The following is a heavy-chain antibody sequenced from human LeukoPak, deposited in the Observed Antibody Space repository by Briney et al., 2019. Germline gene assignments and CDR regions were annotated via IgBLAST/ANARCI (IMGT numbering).Heavy chain of an antibody. CDR3: ARDRYGDHTYFDY. J-gene: IGHJ4*02. CDR2: IYHSGST. D-gene: IGHD4-17*01. Sequence: SQTLSLTCAVSGGSISSGGYSWSWIRQPPGKGLEWIGYIYHSGSTYYNPSLKSRVTISVDRSKNQFSLKLSSVTAADTAVYYCARDRYGDHTYFDYWGQGTLVTVSS. V-gene: IGHV4-30-2*01. CDR1: GGSISSGGYS.